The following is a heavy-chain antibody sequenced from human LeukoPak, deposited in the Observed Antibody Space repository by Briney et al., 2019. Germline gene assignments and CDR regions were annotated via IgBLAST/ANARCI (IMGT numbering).Heavy chain of an antibody. CDR2: IWFDGSNK. Sequence: GRSLRLSCAASGFAFSAYGMHWVRQAPGKGLEGVAVIWFDGSNKYYADSVKGRFTISRDNSENTVYLQMNSLRAEDTAVYYCARVNDPDYWGQGTLVTVSS. CDR3: ARVNDPDY. CDR1: GFAFSAYG. D-gene: IGHD1-1*01. J-gene: IGHJ4*02. V-gene: IGHV3-33*01.